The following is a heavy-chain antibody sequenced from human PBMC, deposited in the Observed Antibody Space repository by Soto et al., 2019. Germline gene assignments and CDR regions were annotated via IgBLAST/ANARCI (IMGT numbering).Heavy chain of an antibody. CDR2: INMDGTKT. V-gene: IGHV3-74*01. J-gene: IGHJ5*02. Sequence: GGSLRLSCVASEFTFSKYWMHWVRHAPGKGLVWVSRINMDGTKTAYADSMKGRFTVSRDNANNTLYLQMNSLGVEDTAVYYCARDYYYDSRSSSVNWFDPWGQGTLVTVSS. D-gene: IGHD3-22*01. CDR3: ARDYYYDSRSSSVNWFDP. CDR1: EFTFSKYW.